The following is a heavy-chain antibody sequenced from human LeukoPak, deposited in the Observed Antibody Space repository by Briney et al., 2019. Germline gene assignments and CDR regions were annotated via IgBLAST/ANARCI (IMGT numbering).Heavy chain of an antibody. V-gene: IGHV3-43D*03. CDR3: AKDRQKGDYGGGNFFDS. D-gene: IGHD4-17*01. Sequence: GGSLRLPCAASGFTFDDYAMHWVRQVPGKGLQWISSINWVGDTSSYTDSVKGRFTVSRDNTKGSLHLQMHSLRSEDTALYYCAKDRQKGDYGGGNFFDSWGHGTLVTVSS. J-gene: IGHJ4*01. CDR2: INWVGDTS. CDR1: GFTFDDYA.